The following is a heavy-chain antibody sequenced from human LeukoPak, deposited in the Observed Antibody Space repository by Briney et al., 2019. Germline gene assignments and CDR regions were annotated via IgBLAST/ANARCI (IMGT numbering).Heavy chain of an antibody. CDR1: GYTFTSYD. J-gene: IGHJ4*02. V-gene: IGHV1-8*01. CDR2: MNPNSGNT. Sequence: ASVKVSCKASGYTFTSYDINWVRQATGQGLEWMGWMNPNSGNTGYAQKFQGRVTMTRITSISTAYMELSSLRSEDTAVYYCARTDYDYVWGSYRRYYFDYWGQGTLVTVSS. D-gene: IGHD3-16*02. CDR3: ARTDYDYVWGSYRRYYFDY.